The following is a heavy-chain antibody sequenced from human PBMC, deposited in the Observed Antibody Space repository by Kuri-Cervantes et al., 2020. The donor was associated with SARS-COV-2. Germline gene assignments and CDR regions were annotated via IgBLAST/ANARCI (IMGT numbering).Heavy chain of an antibody. CDR1: GGTFSSYG. CDR2: ISAYNGNT. V-gene: IGHV1-18*01. D-gene: IGHD3-22*01. CDR3: ARHNYYDSSGTFDY. J-gene: IGHJ4*02. Sequence: ASVKVSCKASGGTFSSYGISWVRQAPGQGLEWMGWISAYNGNTNYAQKLQGRVTMTTDTSTSTAYMELRSLRSDDTAVYYCARHNYYDSSGTFDYWGQGTLVTVSS.